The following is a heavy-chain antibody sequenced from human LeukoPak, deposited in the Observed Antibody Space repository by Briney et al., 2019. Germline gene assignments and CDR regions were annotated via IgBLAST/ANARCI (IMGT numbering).Heavy chain of an antibody. CDR3: ATVGIPRREARATYYDILTGLEY. D-gene: IGHD3-9*01. CDR2: FDPEDGET. CDR1: GYTLTELS. V-gene: IGHV1-24*01. J-gene: IGHJ4*02. Sequence: ASVKVSCKVSGYTLTELSMHWVRQAPGQGLEWMGGFDPEDGETIYAQKFQGRVTMTEDTSTDTAYMELSSLRSEDTAVYYCATVGIPRREARATYYDILTGLEYWGQGTLVTVSS.